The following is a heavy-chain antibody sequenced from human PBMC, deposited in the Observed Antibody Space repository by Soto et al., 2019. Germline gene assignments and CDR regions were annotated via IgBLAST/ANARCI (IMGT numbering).Heavy chain of an antibody. J-gene: IGHJ4*02. D-gene: IGHD7-27*01. Sequence: QVQLVQSGAEVKKPGASVKVSCKTSGYTFTNFGLSWVRQAPGQGLEWMGWISAYNGNTNYAQNFQGRVTMTTDTSTRTAYMEMRSLRSDGTAVYYGARVGTPMDCWGQGTLVTVSS. V-gene: IGHV1-18*01. CDR3: ARVGTPMDC. CDR2: ISAYNGNT. CDR1: GYTFTNFG.